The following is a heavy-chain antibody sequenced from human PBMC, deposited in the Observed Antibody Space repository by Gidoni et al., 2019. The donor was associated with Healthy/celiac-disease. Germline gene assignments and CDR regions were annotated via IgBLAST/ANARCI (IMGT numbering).Heavy chain of an antibody. CDR2: INHSGST. CDR3: ARGEAAAGTGGYYFDY. V-gene: IGHV4-34*01. D-gene: IGHD6-13*01. CDR1: GGSFSGYY. Sequence: QVQLQQWGAGLSKPSETLSLTCVVYGGSFSGYYWSWIRQPPGKGLEWIGEINHSGSTNYNPSLKSRVTISVDTSKNQFSLKLSSVTAADTAVYYCARGEAAAGTGGYYFDYWGQGTLVTVSS. J-gene: IGHJ4*02.